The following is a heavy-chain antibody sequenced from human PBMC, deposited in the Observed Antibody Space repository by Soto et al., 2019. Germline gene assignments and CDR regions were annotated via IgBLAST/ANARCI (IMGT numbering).Heavy chain of an antibody. D-gene: IGHD6-13*01. Sequence: EVQLVESGGGLVKPGGSLRLSCVVSEFTFRSYSMNWVRQAPGKGLEWVSFISTSGNYIYYADSVQGRFTISRDNANNSLYLQMNSLRAEDTAVYYCARGKRTAAGINRQYYCDLWGRGTLVTVSS. CDR3: ARGKRTAAGINRQYYCDL. J-gene: IGHJ2*01. CDR1: EFTFRSYS. V-gene: IGHV3-21*01. CDR2: ISTSGNYI.